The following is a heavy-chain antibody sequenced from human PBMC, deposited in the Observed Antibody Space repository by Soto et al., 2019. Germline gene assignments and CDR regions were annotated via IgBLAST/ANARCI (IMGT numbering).Heavy chain of an antibody. CDR1: GYTFTSYY. J-gene: IGHJ4*02. Sequence: QVQLVQSGAEVKKPGASVKVSCKASGYTFTSYYMHWVRQAPGQGLEWMGIIKPSGGSTRNAQKFQGRVTMTRDTSTSTVYMERSSLRSEDTAVYYCARNYYDSSGYYYVPFDYWGQGTLVTVSS. CDR3: ARNYYDSSGYYYVPFDY. CDR2: IKPSGGST. D-gene: IGHD3-22*01. V-gene: IGHV1-46*01.